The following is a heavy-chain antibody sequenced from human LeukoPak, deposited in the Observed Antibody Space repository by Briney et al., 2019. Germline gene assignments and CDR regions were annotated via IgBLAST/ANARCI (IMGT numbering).Heavy chain of an antibody. CDR1: GFTFTRYW. CDR3: ARAQWLADDAFDI. V-gene: IGHV3-74*01. D-gene: IGHD6-19*01. Sequence: PGGSLRLSCAASGFTFTRYWMHWVRQAPGKGLVWVSRINSDGRSTSYADSVKGRFTISRDNAKNTLYLQMNSLRVEDTAVYYRARAQWLADDAFDIWGQGTMVTVSS. J-gene: IGHJ3*02. CDR2: INSDGRST.